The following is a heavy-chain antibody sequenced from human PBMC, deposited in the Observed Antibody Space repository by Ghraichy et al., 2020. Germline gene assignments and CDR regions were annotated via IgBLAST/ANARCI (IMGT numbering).Heavy chain of an antibody. V-gene: IGHV3-21*01. Sequence: ESLNISCEASGFSFSGYTMNWVRQAPGKGLEWVSSMSSNSDYIYYEDSVKSRFVISRDNAKNSLYLQMHSLRVEDTAVYFCVRGPTSGMDVWGQGITVTVSS. J-gene: IGHJ6*02. CDR2: MSSNSDYI. CDR3: VRGPTSGMDV. D-gene: IGHD1-26*01. CDR1: GFSFSGYT.